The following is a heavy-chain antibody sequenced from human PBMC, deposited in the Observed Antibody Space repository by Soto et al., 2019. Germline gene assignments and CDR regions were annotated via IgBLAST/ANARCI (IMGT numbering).Heavy chain of an antibody. CDR2: IFHTGIT. CDR1: CGSSSNDY. CDR3: ARDRYFYDSRGYYRTLDS. D-gene: IGHD3-22*01. J-gene: IGHJ5*01. V-gene: IGHV4-59*01. Sequence: SETLSLTCFISCGSSSNDYWTWIRQSPGKGLEWIGYIFHTGITDYNPSVKSRVTISIDKSRNLFSLNLTSVTAAGTAVYYCARDRYFYDSRGYYRTLDSWGQGTLVTVSS.